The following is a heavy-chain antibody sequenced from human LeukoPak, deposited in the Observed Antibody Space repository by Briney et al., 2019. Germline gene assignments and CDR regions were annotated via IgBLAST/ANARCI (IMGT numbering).Heavy chain of an antibody. CDR3: ARRTTVAPVYHSGS. J-gene: IGHJ4*02. Sequence: PSETLSPSPTVSGGSISGYYSTWIRQPPGKGLEWIGYIYHSGNTNYNPSLKSRVTISLDMSKNQFSLKLTSVTAADTAVYYCARRTTVAPVYHSGSWGQGVLVTVSS. CDR1: GGSISGYY. CDR2: IYHSGNT. D-gene: IGHD1-1*01. V-gene: IGHV4-59*08.